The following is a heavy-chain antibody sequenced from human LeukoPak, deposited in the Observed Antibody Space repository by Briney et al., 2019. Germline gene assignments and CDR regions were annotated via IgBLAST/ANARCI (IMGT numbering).Heavy chain of an antibody. CDR1: GFRFSNYA. CDR2: IIGSSGDT. CDR3: AKGAYDYIEMGYIDY. D-gene: IGHD5-12*01. V-gene: IGHV3-23*01. J-gene: IGHJ4*02. Sequence: GGALRLSCAASGFRFSNYAMDWVRQAPGKGLEWVSLIIGSSGDTFYADSVKGRFTISRDNSKNKLFLQMNSLRAEDTALYYCAKGAYDYIEMGYIDYWGQGTLVTVSS.